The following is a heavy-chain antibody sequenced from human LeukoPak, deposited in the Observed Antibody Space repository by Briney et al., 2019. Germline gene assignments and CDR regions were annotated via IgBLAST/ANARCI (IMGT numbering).Heavy chain of an antibody. Sequence: SVTVSCKSSAGTFTIYAISWVRQAPGQGLEWMGGIIPIFDNANYAQKFQGRVPITTDESKGTAYMELSSLRSEDTAVYYCARGPELERFDYWGQGTLVTVSS. CDR1: AGTFTIYA. CDR2: IIPIFDNA. V-gene: IGHV1-69*05. D-gene: IGHD1-1*01. CDR3: ARGPELERFDY. J-gene: IGHJ4*02.